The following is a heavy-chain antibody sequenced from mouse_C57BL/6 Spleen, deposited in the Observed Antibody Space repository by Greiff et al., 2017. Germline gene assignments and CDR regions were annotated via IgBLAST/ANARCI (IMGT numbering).Heavy chain of an antibody. CDR1: GYTFTSYW. D-gene: IGHD2-4*01. CDR2: IDPSDSYT. CDR3: ARGGYDFYFDY. J-gene: IGHJ2*01. V-gene: IGHV1-69*01. Sequence: QVQLQQPGAELVMPGASVKLSCKASGYTFTSYWMHWVKQRPGQGLEWIGEIDPSDSYTNYNQKFKGKSTLTVDKSSSTAYMQLSSLTSEDSAVYYCARGGYDFYFDYGGQGTTLTVSS.